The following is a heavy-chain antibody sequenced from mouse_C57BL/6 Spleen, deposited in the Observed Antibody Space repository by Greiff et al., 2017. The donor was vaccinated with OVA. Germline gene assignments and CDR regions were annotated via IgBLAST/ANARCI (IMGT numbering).Heavy chain of an antibody. CDR2: INPSSGYT. CDR3: AKNYYDYGMDY. D-gene: IGHD2-4*01. J-gene: IGHJ4*01. CDR1: GYTFTSYT. V-gene: IGHV1-4*01. Sequence: QVQLKQSGAELARPGASVKMSCKASGYTFTSYTMHWVKQRPGQGLEWIGYINPSSGYTKYNQKFKDKATLTADKSSSTAYMQLSSLTSEDSAVYYCAKNYYDYGMDYWGQGTSVTVSS.